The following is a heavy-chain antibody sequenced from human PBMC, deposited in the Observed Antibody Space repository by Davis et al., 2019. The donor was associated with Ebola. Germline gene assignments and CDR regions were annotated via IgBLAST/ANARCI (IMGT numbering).Heavy chain of an antibody. J-gene: IGHJ4*02. CDR3: ARGGVAYSDLDY. CDR1: GFTFSSYG. CDR2: IRFDARSD. Sequence: PGGSLRLSCAASGFTFSSYGMHWVRQAPGKGLEWVAFIRFDARSDYYIDSVKGRFSISRDNSKDTLYLQMNTLRTEDTAVYYCARGGVAYSDLDYWGQGTLVAVSS. D-gene: IGHD2-21*01. V-gene: IGHV3-30*02.